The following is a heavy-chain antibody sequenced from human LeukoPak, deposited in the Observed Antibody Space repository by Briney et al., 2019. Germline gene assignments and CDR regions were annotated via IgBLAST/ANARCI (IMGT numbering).Heavy chain of an antibody. CDR3: ARGRKLGAPTYFFDY. Sequence: PGGSLRLSCAASGFTFSTYAMNRVRQAPGQGLEWVSGISGSGDNTYYADSVRGRFTISRDKSKSTVYLQMNSLGVEDTAIYYCARGRKLGAPTYFFDYWGQGTLVTVSS. V-gene: IGHV3-23*01. J-gene: IGHJ4*02. CDR2: ISGSGDNT. D-gene: IGHD1-26*01. CDR1: GFTFSTYA.